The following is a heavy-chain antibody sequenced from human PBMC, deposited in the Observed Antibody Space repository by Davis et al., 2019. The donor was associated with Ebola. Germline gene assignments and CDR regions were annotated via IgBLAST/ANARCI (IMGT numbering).Heavy chain of an antibody. CDR3: ARVGYSGYDWDY. D-gene: IGHD5-12*01. CDR1: GGSISSGGYY. V-gene: IGHV4-31*03. CDR2: IYYSGST. J-gene: IGHJ4*02. Sequence: MPSETLSLTCTVSGGSISSGGYYWSWIRQHPGKGLEWIGYIYYSGSTYYNPSLKSRVTISVDTSKNQFSLKLSSVTAADTAVYYCARVGYSGYDWDYWGQGTLVTVSS.